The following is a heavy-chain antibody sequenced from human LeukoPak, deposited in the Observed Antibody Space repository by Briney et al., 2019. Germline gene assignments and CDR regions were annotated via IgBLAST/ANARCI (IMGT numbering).Heavy chain of an antibody. CDR1: GGSFSGYY. CDR2: IDHSGRT. J-gene: IGHJ4*02. D-gene: IGHD3-10*01. CDR3: ARDVLLWFGELPFAN. V-gene: IGHV4-34*01. Sequence: SETLSLTCAVYGGSFSGYYWSWIRQPPGKGLEWIGEIDHSGRTNSNASLKSRVTISVDTSKNQFSLKLSSVTAADTAVYYCARDVLLWFGELPFANWGQGTLVTVSS.